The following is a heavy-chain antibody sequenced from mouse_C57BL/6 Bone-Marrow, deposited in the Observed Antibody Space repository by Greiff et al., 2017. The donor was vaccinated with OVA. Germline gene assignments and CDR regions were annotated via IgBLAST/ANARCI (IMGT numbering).Heavy chain of an antibody. CDR2: FYPGSGSI. J-gene: IGHJ1*03. CDR1: GYTFTEYT. V-gene: IGHV1-62-2*01. D-gene: IGHD1-1*01. CDR3: ARHEGGFITTDWYFDV. Sequence: VKLQESGAELVKPGASVKLSCKASGYTFTEYTIHWVKQRSGQGLEWIGWFYPGSGSIKYNEKFKDKATLTADKSSSTVYMELSRLTSEDSAVYFCARHEGGFITTDWYFDVWGTGTTVTVSS.